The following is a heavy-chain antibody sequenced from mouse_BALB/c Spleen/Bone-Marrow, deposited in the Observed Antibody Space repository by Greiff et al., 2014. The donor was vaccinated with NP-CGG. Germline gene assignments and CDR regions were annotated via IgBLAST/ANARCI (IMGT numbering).Heavy chain of an antibody. CDR1: GYSFTGYF. CDR3: AREGGYYYGSSPYFDV. J-gene: IGHJ1*01. Sequence: VQLKQSGPELVKPGASVKISCKASGYSFTGYFMNWVMQNHGKSLEWIGRINPYNGDTFYNQKFKGKATLTVDKSSSTAHMELRSLASEDSAVYYCAREGGYYYGSSPYFDVWGAGTTVTVSS. V-gene: IGHV1-20*02. D-gene: IGHD1-1*01. CDR2: INPYNGDT.